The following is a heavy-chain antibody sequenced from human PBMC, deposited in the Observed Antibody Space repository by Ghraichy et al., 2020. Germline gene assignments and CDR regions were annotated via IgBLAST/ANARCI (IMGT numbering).Heavy chain of an antibody. Sequence: SETLSLTCTVSGGSISSYYWSWIRQPAGKGLEWIGRIYTSGSTNYNPSLKSRVTMSVDTSKNQFSLKLSSVTAADTAVYYCARVNTIFGVGMGWFDPWGQGTLVTVSS. CDR3: ARVNTIFGVGMGWFDP. D-gene: IGHD3-3*01. V-gene: IGHV4-4*07. CDR2: IYTSGST. CDR1: GGSISSYY. J-gene: IGHJ5*02.